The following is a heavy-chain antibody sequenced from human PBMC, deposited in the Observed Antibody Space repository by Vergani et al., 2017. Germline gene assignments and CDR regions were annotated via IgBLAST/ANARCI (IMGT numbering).Heavy chain of an antibody. CDR3: ARAPSNYYGSGSYLYYYYYGMDV. J-gene: IGHJ6*02. D-gene: IGHD3-10*01. V-gene: IGHV4-30-4*08. Sequence: QVQLQESGPGLVKPSETLSLTCTVSGYSISSGDYYWSWIRQPPGKGLEWIGYIYYSGSTYYNPSLKSRVTISVDTSKNQFSLKLSSVTAADTAVYYCARAPSNYYGSGSYLYYYYYGMDVWGQGTTVTVSS. CDR2: IYYSGST. CDR1: GYSISSGDYY.